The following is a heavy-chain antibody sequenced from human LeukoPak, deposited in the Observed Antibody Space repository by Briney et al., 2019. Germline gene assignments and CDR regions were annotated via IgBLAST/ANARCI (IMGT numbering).Heavy chain of an antibody. Sequence: GGSLRLSCAASGFTFSSYSMDWVRQAPGKGLEWVSSISSSSSYIYYADSVKGRFTISRDNAKNSLYLQMNSLRAEDTAVYYCATVGIAAAAADYWGQGTLVTVSS. J-gene: IGHJ4*02. CDR1: GFTFSSYS. CDR2: ISSSSSYI. V-gene: IGHV3-21*01. D-gene: IGHD6-13*01. CDR3: ATVGIAAAAADY.